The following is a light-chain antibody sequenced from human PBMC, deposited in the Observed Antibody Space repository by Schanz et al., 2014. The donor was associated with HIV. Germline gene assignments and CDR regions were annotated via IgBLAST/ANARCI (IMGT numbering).Light chain of an antibody. CDR2: DVT. Sequence: QSALTQPPSASGSPGQSVTISCTGTSSDVGGYNHVSWYQQHPGKAPKLMIYDVTNRPSGVSNRFSGSKSGNTASLTISGLQAEDEADYYCSSYTSSSSVVFGGGTKLTVL. CDR1: SSDVGGYNH. V-gene: IGLV2-14*03. CDR3: SSYTSSSSVV. J-gene: IGLJ2*01.